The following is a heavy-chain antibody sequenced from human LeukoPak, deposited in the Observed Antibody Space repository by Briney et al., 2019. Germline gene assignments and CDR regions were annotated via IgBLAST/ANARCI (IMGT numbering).Heavy chain of an antibody. D-gene: IGHD3-3*01. V-gene: IGHV3-66*02. CDR2: IYSGGST. J-gene: IGHJ4*02. CDR3: ARDNFWSGYYGY. CDR1: GFTVSSNY. Sequence: PGGSLRLSCAAPGFTVSSNYMNWVRQAPGKGLEWVSVIYSGGSTYYADSVKGRFTISRDNSKNTLYLQMNSLRPEDTAVYYCARDNFWSGYYGYWGQGTLVTVSS.